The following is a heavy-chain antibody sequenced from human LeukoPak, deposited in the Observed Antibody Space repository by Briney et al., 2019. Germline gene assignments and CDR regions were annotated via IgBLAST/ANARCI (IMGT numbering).Heavy chain of an antibody. D-gene: IGHD3-22*01. CDR3: ARSTYYYDSSGYYDAFDI. Sequence: SETLSLTCTVSGGSISSYYWSWIRQPPGKGLEWIGYIYYSGSTNYNPSLKSRVTISVDTSKNQFSLKLSSVTAAHTAVYYCARSTYYYDSSGYYDAFDIWGQGTMVTVSS. V-gene: IGHV4-59*01. CDR2: IYYSGST. J-gene: IGHJ3*02. CDR1: GGSISSYY.